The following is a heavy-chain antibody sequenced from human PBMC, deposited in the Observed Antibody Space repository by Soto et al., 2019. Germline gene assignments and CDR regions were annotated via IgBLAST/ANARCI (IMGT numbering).Heavy chain of an antibody. J-gene: IGHJ6*02. CDR1: GYTFTSYY. Sequence: ASVKVSCKASGYTFTSYYMHWVRQAPGQGLEWMGIINPSGGSTSYAQKFQGRVTMTRDTSTSTVYMELSSLRSEDTAVYYCARVSRLGELSKSGMDVRGQGTTLTVSS. V-gene: IGHV1-46*01. CDR3: ARVSRLGELSKSGMDV. D-gene: IGHD3-16*02. CDR2: INPSGGST.